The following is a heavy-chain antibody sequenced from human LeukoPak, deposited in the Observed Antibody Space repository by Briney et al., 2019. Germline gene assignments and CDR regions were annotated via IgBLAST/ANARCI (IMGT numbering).Heavy chain of an antibody. Sequence: SETLSLTCTVSGGSISSSSYYWGWIRQPPGMGLEWIGTIHYSGSSFYNPSLKSRLTISVDTSKNQFSLKLTSVTTADTAVYYCARNFDYWGQGTLVTVSS. CDR3: ARNFDY. CDR1: GGSISSSSYY. CDR2: IHYSGSS. J-gene: IGHJ4*02. V-gene: IGHV4-39*07.